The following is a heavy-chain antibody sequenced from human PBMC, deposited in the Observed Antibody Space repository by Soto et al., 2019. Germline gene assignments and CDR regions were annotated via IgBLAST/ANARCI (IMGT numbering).Heavy chain of an antibody. V-gene: IGHV4-34*01. D-gene: IGHD3-3*01. CDR2: INHSGST. Sequence: SEILSLTCTVSGGSISSYYWSWIRQPPGTGLEWIGEINHSGSTNYNPSLKSRVTISVDTSKNQFSLKLSSVTAADTAVYYCARAEYVVWSGYSGGMDVWGQGTTVTVSS. J-gene: IGHJ6*02. CDR3: ARAEYVVWSGYSGGMDV. CDR1: GGSISSYY.